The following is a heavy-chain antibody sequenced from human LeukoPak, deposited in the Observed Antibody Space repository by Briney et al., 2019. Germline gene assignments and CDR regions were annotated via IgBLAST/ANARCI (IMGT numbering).Heavy chain of an antibody. V-gene: IGHV4-4*07. CDR1: GGSISSYY. J-gene: IGHJ4*02. D-gene: IGHD3-22*01. CDR2: IYTSGST. Sequence: PSETLSLTCTVSGGSISSYYWSWIRQPAGKGLEWIGRIYTSGSTNYNPSLKSRVTMSVDTSKNQFSLKLSSVTAADTAVYYCARIHYDSSGYPYYFDYWGQGTLVTVSS. CDR3: ARIHYDSSGYPYYFDY.